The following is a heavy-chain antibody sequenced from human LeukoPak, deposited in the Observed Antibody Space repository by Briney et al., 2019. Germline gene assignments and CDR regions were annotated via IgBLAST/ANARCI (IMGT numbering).Heavy chain of an antibody. Sequence: ASVKVSCKASGYTFTGYYMHWVRQAPGQGLEWMGRMNPNSGGTNYAQKFQGRVTMTRDTSISTAYMELSRLRSDDTAVYYCARDFAMIFGVVIGFDLWGRGTLVTVSS. CDR3: ARDFAMIFGVVIGFDL. CDR2: MNPNSGGT. CDR1: GYTFTGYY. J-gene: IGHJ2*01. D-gene: IGHD3-3*01. V-gene: IGHV1-2*06.